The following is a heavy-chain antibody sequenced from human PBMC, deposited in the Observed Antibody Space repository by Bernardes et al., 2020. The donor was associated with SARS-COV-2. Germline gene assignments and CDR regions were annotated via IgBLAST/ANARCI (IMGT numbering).Heavy chain of an antibody. CDR2: ISYDGSNK. J-gene: IGHJ6*02. CDR1: GFTFSSYG. CDR3: EKDTTYYDFWSGYLGGSDYYYYSGMDV. Sequence: GGSLRLSCAASGFTFSSYGMHWVRQAPGKGLEWVAVISYDGSNKYYADSVKGRFTISRDNSKNTLYLQMNSLKAEDTAVYYCEKDTTYYDFWSGYLGGSDYYYYSGMDVWGQGTTVTVSS. V-gene: IGHV3-30*18. D-gene: IGHD3-3*01.